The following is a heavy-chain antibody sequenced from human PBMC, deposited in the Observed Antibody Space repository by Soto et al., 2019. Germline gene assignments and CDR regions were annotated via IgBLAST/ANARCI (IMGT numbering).Heavy chain of an antibody. D-gene: IGHD2-15*01. J-gene: IGHJ4*02. CDR3: ARQLWLVEFSGRRYFDD. CDR2: IYWNDDK. CDR1: GFSLSTDKVG. Sequence: QITLKESGPTLVKPTQTLTLTCTFSGFSLSTDKVGVGWIRQPPGQALEWLALIYWNDDKRFSPSLQSRPTITRDTSKNQVVLTMTNMDPVDTATYYCARQLWLVEFSGRRYFDDWGQGTLVTVSS. V-gene: IGHV2-5*01.